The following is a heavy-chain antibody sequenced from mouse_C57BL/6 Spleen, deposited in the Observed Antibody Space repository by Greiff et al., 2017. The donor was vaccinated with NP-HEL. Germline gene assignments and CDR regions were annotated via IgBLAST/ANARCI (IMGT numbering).Heavy chain of an antibody. D-gene: IGHD2-5*01. V-gene: IGHV1-64*01. CDR3: ARYYSNYEGAWFAY. Sequence: VQLQQPGAELVKPGASVKLSCKASGYTFTSYWMHWVKQRPGQGLEWIGMIHPNSGSTNYNEKFKSKATLTVDKSSSTAYMQLSSLTSEDSAVYYLARYYSNYEGAWFAYWGQGTLVTVSA. J-gene: IGHJ3*01. CDR2: IHPNSGST. CDR1: GYTFTSYW.